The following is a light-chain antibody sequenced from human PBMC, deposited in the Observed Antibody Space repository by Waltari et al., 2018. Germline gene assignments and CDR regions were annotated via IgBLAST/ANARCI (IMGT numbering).Light chain of an antibody. V-gene: IGKV1-39*01. Sequence: DIQMTQSPSSLSASVGYSVTTTCRASQSVRTYLHWYQHQPGRAPRLVIYDASTLQRGVPSRFTGGGSGTLFTLTIRGLQPEDFATYYCQHSYGTPPTFGGGTRVEI. J-gene: IGKJ4*01. CDR2: DAS. CDR3: QHSYGTPPT. CDR1: QSVRTY.